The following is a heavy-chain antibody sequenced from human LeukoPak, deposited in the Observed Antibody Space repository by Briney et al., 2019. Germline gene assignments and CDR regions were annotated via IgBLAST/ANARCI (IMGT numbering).Heavy chain of an antibody. CDR3: ARETQETYTSIGGLYDSYSYIDA. J-gene: IGHJ6*03. D-gene: IGHD3-16*01. CDR2: IASSGVT. V-gene: IGHV4-4*07. CDR1: GGSINSYY. Sequence: SETLSLTCTVSGGSINSYYWTWVRQPAGKGLEWIGQIASSGVTTYNPSLKSRVTISLDTSKNYFSLKVNSVTAADTAVYYCARETQETYTSIGGLYDSYSYIDAWGKGSTVIVSS.